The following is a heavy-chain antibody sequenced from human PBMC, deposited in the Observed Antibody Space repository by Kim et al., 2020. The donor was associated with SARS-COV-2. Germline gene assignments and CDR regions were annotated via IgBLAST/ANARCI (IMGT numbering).Heavy chain of an antibody. CDR2: GNT. CDR3: ARGSRQSDY. V-gene: IGHV1-3*01. D-gene: IGHD2-2*01. Sequence: GNTKYSQKFQGRVTITRDTSASTAYMELSSLRSEDTAVYYCARGSRQSDYWGQGTLVTVSS. J-gene: IGHJ4*02.